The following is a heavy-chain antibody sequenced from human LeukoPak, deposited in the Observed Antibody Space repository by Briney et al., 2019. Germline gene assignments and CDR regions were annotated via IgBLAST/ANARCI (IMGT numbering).Heavy chain of an antibody. J-gene: IGHJ4*02. CDR2: ISSSGIST. Sequence: GGSLRLSCAASGFTFSSYAMSWVRQAPGKGLEWVSRISSSGISTFYADSVKGRFTISRDNAKNSLYLQMNSLGAEDTAVYYCARDKSVAGHYFDHWGQGTLVTVSS. V-gene: IGHV3-23*01. CDR1: GFTFSSYA. CDR3: ARDKSVAGHYFDH. D-gene: IGHD6-19*01.